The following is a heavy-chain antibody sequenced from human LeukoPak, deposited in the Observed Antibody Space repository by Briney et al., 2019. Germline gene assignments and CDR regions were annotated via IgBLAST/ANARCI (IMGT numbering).Heavy chain of an antibody. CDR2: IYSGGST. V-gene: IGHV3-53*01. CDR1: GFTVSSNY. J-gene: IGHJ4*02. CDR3: ARTYSSGWHYYFDY. D-gene: IGHD6-19*01. Sequence: GGSLRLSCAASGFTVSSNYMSWVRQAPGKGLEWVSVIYSGGSTYYADSVKGRFTISRDNSKNTLYLQMNGLRAEDTAVYYCARTYSSGWHYYFDYWGQGTLVTVSS.